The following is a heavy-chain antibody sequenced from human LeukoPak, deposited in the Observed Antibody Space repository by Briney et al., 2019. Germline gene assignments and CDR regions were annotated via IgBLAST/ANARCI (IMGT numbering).Heavy chain of an antibody. Sequence: SQTLSLTCTVSGGSISSGDYYWSWIRQPPGKGLEWIGYIYYSGSTYYNPSLKSRVTISVDTSKNQFSLKLSSVTAADTAVYYCARHNDYDYVWGSPPQPFDPWGQGTLVTVSS. D-gene: IGHD3-16*01. CDR3: ARHNDYDYVWGSPPQPFDP. V-gene: IGHV4-30-4*01. CDR2: IYYSGST. J-gene: IGHJ5*02. CDR1: GGSISSGDYY.